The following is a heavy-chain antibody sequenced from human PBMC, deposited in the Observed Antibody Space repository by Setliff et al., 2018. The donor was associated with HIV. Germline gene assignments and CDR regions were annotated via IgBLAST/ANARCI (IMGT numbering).Heavy chain of an antibody. V-gene: IGHV4-31*11. J-gene: IGHJ5*02. CDR1: GGSINTGGYY. D-gene: IGHD3-10*01. CDR2: IYYTGTT. CDR3: SRGTYYKGLDP. Sequence: SETLSLTCVVSGGSINTGGYYWTWIRQVPGKGLEWIGSIYYTGTTNYNPSLESRLTISIDTSQNHFSLKLTSVTAAGTALYFCSRGTYYKGLDPWGQGTLVTVSS.